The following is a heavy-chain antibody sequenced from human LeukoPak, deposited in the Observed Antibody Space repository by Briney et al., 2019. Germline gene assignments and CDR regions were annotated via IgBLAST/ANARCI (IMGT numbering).Heavy chain of an antibody. CDR3: AKDREVSWYGSLDY. CDR1: GFTFSGYG. V-gene: IGHV3-30*02. D-gene: IGHD6-13*01. J-gene: IGHJ4*02. CDR2: IRYDGNNK. Sequence: GGSLRLSCAASGFTFSGYGMHWVRQTPGKGLEWVAFIRYDGNNKYYADSVKGRFTISRDNPKNTLYLQMNSLRPEDTAVYYCAKDREVSWYGSLDYWGQGALVTVSS.